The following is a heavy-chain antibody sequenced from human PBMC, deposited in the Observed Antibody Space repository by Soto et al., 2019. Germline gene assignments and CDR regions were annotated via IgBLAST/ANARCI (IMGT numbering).Heavy chain of an antibody. Sequence: ASVKVSCKASTFTLTSSAVQWVRQARGQRLEWIGWIVVGSGNTKYAQNFQERVTITRDMSSGTAYLELSSLRSEDTAVYYCATHREGATYYFDYWGQGTLVTVSS. CDR3: ATHREGATYYFDY. CDR2: IVVGSGNT. D-gene: IGHD1-26*01. J-gene: IGHJ4*02. V-gene: IGHV1-58*01. CDR1: TFTLTSSA.